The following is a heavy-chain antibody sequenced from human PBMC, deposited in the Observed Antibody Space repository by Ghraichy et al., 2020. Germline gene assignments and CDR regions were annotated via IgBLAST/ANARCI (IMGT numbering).Heavy chain of an antibody. V-gene: IGHV4-39*01. J-gene: IGHJ4*02. Sequence: SETLSLTCTVSGGSISSSSYYWGWIRQPPGKGLEWIGSIYYSGSTYYNPSLKSRVTISVDTSKNQFSLKLSSVTAADTAVYYCARPAAGVFDYWGQGTLVTVSS. CDR2: IYYSGST. D-gene: IGHD6-19*01. CDR1: GGSISSSSYY. CDR3: ARPAAGVFDY.